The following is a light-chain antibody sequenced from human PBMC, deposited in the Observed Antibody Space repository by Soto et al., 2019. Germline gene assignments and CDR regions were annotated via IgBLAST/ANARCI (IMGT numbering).Light chain of an antibody. J-gene: IGKJ1*01. CDR3: QQYSRYWT. CDR1: QNIATW. CDR2: GAS. V-gene: IGKV1-5*01. Sequence: DIQMTQSPSTLSAFVGDRVTITCRASQNIATWLAWYQQKPGKAPNLLIHGASSLQSGVPSRFSGSGSGTEFTLTIHTLQPDDVATYYCQQYSRYWTFGQGTKVQIK.